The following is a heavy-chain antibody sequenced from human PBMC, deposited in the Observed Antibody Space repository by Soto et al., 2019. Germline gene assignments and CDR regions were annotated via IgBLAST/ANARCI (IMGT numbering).Heavy chain of an antibody. CDR1: GFTFSTYG. V-gene: IGHV3-30*18. Sequence: QVQLVESGGGEVQPGRSLTISCAASGFTFSTYGMHWVRKTPGKGLEWVAVISYDGTNKFYSDSVKGRFTIYRDNFKNTLTLQKNSLRADDTDVYSCAKDLQSYGDYDY. J-gene: IGHJ6*01. CDR2: ISYDGTNK. CDR3: AKDLQSYGDYDY. D-gene: IGHD2-21*01.